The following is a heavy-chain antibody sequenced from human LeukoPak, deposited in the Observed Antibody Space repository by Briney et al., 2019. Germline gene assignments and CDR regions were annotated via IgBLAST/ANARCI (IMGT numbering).Heavy chain of an antibody. CDR1: GYTFTSYG. D-gene: IGHD3-3*01. CDR3: ARDRDYDFWSGYWALDY. J-gene: IGHJ4*02. Sequence: GASVTVSCKASGYTFTSYGISWVRQAPGQGLEWMGWPSVYNGNTNYAKKLQSRDAMTTHTSTRTAYMELRRLRSDDTAVYYCARDRDYDFWSGYWALDYWGQGTLVTVSS. CDR2: PSVYNGNT. V-gene: IGHV1-18*01.